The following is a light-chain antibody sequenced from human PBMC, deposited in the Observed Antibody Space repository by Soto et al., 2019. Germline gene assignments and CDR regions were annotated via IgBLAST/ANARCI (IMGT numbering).Light chain of an antibody. CDR3: LQDYDYPRT. CDR1: QGIRTE. V-gene: IGKV1-6*01. CDR2: AAS. Sequence: ATQMTQSRAYLYASVGDRVIIASRASQGIRTELGWYQQKAGEAPKLLIYAASTLQSGVPPRFSGSGSGTDVTLTISSLQPEDFATYYSLQDYDYPRTFGQGTKVEMK. J-gene: IGKJ1*01.